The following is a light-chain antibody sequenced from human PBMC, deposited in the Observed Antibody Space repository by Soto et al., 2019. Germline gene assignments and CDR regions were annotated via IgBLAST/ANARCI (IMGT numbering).Light chain of an antibody. CDR2: GAS. Sequence: IVLTQSPATLSLSPGERATLSCRASQSVSSNLAWYQQKPGQSPRLLIYGASRRATGIPDRFSGSGSGTDFTLTISRLEHEDFAVYYCQQYDASLWTFGQGTKVDIK. CDR3: QQYDASLWT. V-gene: IGKV3-20*01. CDR1: QSVSSN. J-gene: IGKJ1*01.